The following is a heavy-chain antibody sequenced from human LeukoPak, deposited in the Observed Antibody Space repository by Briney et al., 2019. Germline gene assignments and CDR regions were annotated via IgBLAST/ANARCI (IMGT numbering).Heavy chain of an antibody. CDR2: FYSGGNT. CDR1: GFTVSSNY. D-gene: IGHD2-2*01. Sequence: GGSLRLSCAASGFTVSSNYMTWVRQAPGKGLEWVSVFYSGGNTYYADSVKGRFTISRDTSKNTVDLQMNSLRSEDAAVYYCATFSYAGNAGGSVGYWGQGTLVTVSS. V-gene: IGHV3-53*01. CDR3: ATFSYAGNAGGSVGY. J-gene: IGHJ4*02.